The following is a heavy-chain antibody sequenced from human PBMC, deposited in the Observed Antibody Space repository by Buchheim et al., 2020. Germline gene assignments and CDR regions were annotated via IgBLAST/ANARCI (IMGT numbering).Heavy chain of an antibody. CDR2: INHSGST. CDR3: ARGVAAGTQRPYGY. Sequence: QVQLQQWGAGLLKPSETLSLTCAVYGGSFSGYYWSWIRQPPGKGLEWIGEINHSGSTNYNPSLKSRVTITGEPSKNQLSMKLSSVTAADTAVYYCARGVAAGTQRPYGYWGQGTL. V-gene: IGHV4-34*01. J-gene: IGHJ4*02. CDR1: GGSFSGYY. D-gene: IGHD6-13*01.